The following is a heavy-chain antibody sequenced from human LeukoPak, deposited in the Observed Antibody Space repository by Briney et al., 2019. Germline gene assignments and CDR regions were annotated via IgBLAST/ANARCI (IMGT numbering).Heavy chain of an antibody. Sequence: GASVKVSGKASGYSFTSYYIHWVRQAPGQGLEWMGMIDPNDGYTTYAQKFQGRVTMTTDMSTSTVYMELSSLRAEETAVYYCAKEGEPYDSSGSDYWGQGTLVTVSS. CDR3: AKEGEPYDSSGSDY. V-gene: IGHV1-46*01. D-gene: IGHD3-22*01. CDR1: GYSFTSYY. CDR2: IDPNDGYT. J-gene: IGHJ4*02.